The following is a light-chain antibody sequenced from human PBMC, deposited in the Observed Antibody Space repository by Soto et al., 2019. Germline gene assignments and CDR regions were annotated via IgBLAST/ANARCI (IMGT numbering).Light chain of an antibody. V-gene: IGKV1-5*01. J-gene: IGKJ1*01. Sequence: DIQMTQSPSTLSASVGDRVTITCRASQSISSWLAWYQQKPGKAPKLLIYDASSLESGVPSRFNGSGSGTEFTLTISSLQPDDFATYYCQQYNSYPTFGQGTKVDTK. CDR1: QSISSW. CDR3: QQYNSYPT. CDR2: DAS.